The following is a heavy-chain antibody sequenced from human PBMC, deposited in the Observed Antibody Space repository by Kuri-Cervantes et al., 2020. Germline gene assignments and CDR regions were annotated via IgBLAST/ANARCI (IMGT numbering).Heavy chain of an antibody. D-gene: IGHD3-22*01. CDR1: GGSISSYY. CDR3: ARETYYYDSSGYYSRGTFDY. J-gene: IGHJ4*02. V-gene: IGHV4-59*01. Sequence: SETLSLTCTVSGGSISSYYWSWIRQPPGKGLEWIGYIYYSGSTNYNPSLKSRVTISVDTSKNQFSLKLSSVTAADTAVYYCARETYYYDSSGYYSRGTFDYWGQGTLVTVSS. CDR2: IYYSGST.